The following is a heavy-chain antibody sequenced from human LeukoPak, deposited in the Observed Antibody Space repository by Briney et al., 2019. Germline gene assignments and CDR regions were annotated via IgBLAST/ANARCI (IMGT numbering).Heavy chain of an antibody. J-gene: IGHJ6*03. D-gene: IGHD2-21*01. V-gene: IGHV5-51*01. CDR1: GYSFTSYW. CDR2: IYPGDSDT. CDR3: ARSALFEPYYYYYMDV. Sequence: GESLKISCKGSGYSFTSYWIGWVRQMPGKGLEWMGIIYPGDSDTTYSPSFQGQVTISADKSISTAYLQWSSLKASDTAMYYCARSALFEPYYYYYMDVWGKGTTVTVSS.